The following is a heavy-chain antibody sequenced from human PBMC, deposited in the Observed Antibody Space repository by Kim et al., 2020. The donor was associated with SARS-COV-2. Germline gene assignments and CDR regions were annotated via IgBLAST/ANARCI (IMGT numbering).Heavy chain of an antibody. CDR3: ARDLQNYGSGSYYNVGGADY. J-gene: IGHJ4*02. V-gene: IGHV3-33*01. CDR1: GFTFSSYG. D-gene: IGHD3-10*01. CDR2: IWYDGSNK. Sequence: GGSLRLSCAASGFTFSSYGMHWVRQAPGKGLEWVAVIWYDGSNKYYADSVKGRFTISRDNSKNTLYLQMNSLRAEDTAVYYCARDLQNYGSGSYYNVGGADYWGQGTLVTVSS.